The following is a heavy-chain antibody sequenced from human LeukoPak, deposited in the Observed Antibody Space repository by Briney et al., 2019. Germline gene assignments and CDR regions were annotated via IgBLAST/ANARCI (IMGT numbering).Heavy chain of an antibody. V-gene: IGHV4-59*01. Sequence: SETLSLTCNVSGGSISSYYWSWIRQPPGKGLVWSGYIYYSGSTNYNPSLKSRVTISVDTSKNQLTLKLTSVAAADTAVYYCARDGPYEATGSYFDAFDIWGQGTMVTVSS. CDR1: GGSISSYY. CDR3: ARDGPYEATGSYFDAFDI. D-gene: IGHD1-26*01. J-gene: IGHJ3*02. CDR2: IYYSGST.